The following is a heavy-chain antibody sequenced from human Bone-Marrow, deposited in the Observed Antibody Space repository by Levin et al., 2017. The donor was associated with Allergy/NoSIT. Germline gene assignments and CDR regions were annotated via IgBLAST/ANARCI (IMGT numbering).Heavy chain of an antibody. CDR3: ARVRRGCSSTSCYFDP. CDR2: MYHSGST. Sequence: SETLSLTCAVSGDSISSSNWWSWVRQPPGEGLEWIGEMYHSGSTNYNPSLKSRVTISVDKSKNQFSLNVNSVTAADTAVYYCARVRRGCSSTSCYFDPWGQGTLVTVSS. J-gene: IGHJ5*02. V-gene: IGHV4-4*02. D-gene: IGHD2-2*01. CDR1: GDSISSSNW.